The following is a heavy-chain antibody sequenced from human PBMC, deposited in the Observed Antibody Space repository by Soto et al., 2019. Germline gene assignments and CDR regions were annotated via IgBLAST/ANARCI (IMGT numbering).Heavy chain of an antibody. CDR1: GGSISPYY. D-gene: IGHD3-22*01. CDR3: ASSNYDSPIPLYY. J-gene: IGHJ4*02. Sequence: SETLSLTCTVSGGSISPYYWSWIRQPPGKGLEWIGYIYYSGNTYYNPSLKSRVTMSVDTSRNQLLLQLNSVTAADTAVYYCASSNYDSPIPLYYWGQG. CDR2: IYYSGNT. V-gene: IGHV4-59*01.